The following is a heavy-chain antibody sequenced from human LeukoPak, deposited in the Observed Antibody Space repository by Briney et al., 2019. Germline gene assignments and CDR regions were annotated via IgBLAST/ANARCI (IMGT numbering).Heavy chain of an antibody. CDR1: GGSFSGYY. V-gene: IGHV4-34*01. D-gene: IGHD2-2*01. J-gene: IGHJ4*02. CDR3: AVRCSSTSCYLDY. Sequence: SETLSLTCAVYGGSFSGYYWSWIRQPPGKWLEWIGEINHSGSTNYNPSLKSRVTISVDTSKNQFSLKLSSVTAADTAVYYCAVRCSSTSCYLDYWGQGTLVTVSS. CDR2: INHSGST.